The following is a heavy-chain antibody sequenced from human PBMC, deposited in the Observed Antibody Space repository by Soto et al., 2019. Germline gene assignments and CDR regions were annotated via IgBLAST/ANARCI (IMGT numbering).Heavy chain of an antibody. V-gene: IGHV1-18*01. CDR3: ARDQGITTFGVYSMYYYGMDV. CDR2: INTDNGNT. CDR1: GYTFTNSG. D-gene: IGHD3-3*01. Sequence: QVQLVQSGAEVKKPGAPMKVSCKASGYTFTNSGIIWVRQAPGQGLEWLGWINTDNGNTNYAQHLQGRVTLTTDTSTSTAYMDLRSLRSDDTAVYYCARDQGITTFGVYSMYYYGMDVWGPGTTVTVSS. J-gene: IGHJ6*02.